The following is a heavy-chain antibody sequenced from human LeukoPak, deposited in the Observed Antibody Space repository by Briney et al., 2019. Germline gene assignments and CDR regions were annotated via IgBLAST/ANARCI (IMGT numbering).Heavy chain of an antibody. CDR2: IYYSGST. D-gene: IGHD3-9*01. Sequence: SETLSLTCTVSGGSISSGDYYWSWIRQPPGKGLEWIEYIYYSGSTYYNPSLKSRVTISVDTSKNQFSLKLSSVTAADTAVYYCARYRDILTGYYDYWGQGTLVTVS. V-gene: IGHV4-30-4*01. J-gene: IGHJ4*02. CDR1: GGSISSGDYY. CDR3: ARYRDILTGYYDY.